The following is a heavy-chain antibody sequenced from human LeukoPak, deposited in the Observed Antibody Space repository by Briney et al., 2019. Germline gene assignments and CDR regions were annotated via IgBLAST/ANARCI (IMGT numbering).Heavy chain of an antibody. D-gene: IGHD1-26*01. Sequence: GASLRLSCAASGVTFSSYAMSWVRQAPGKXXXXXXXISGSGGSTYYADSVKGRFTISRDNSKNTLYLQMNSLRAEDTAVYYCAKLIVGATEYFDYWGQGTLVTVSS. CDR1: GVTFSSYA. V-gene: IGHV3-23*01. CDR3: AKLIVGATEYFDY. CDR2: ISGSGGST. J-gene: IGHJ4*02.